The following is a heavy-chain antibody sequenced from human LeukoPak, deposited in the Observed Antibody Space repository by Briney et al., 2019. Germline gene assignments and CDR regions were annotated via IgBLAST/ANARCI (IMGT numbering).Heavy chain of an antibody. J-gene: IGHJ4*02. CDR3: ARLHRHSYGQPLFDY. CDR2: VYSTGTT. D-gene: IGHD5-18*01. Sequence: PSGTLSLTCSVVADSMNNYYWSWIRQPPGKGLEWIGYVYSTGTTNYNPSLNSRVTISLDTSKNQFSLKLSSVTAADTAVYYCARLHRHSYGQPLFDYWGPGTLVTVSS. V-gene: IGHV4-59*08. CDR1: ADSMNNYY.